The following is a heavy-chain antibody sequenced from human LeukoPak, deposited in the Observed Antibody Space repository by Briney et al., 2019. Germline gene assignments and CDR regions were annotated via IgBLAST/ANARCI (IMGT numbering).Heavy chain of an antibody. Sequence: GGSLRLSCLTSGFTLSTNAMSWVRQAPGKGLEWISGISGSGASTYYADSVKGRFTISRDNSRNTLYLQMNSLRGDDTAVYYCAKDVGKWESLHFFDYRGQGTLVTVSS. CDR1: GFTLSTNA. CDR3: AKDVGKWESLHFFDY. V-gene: IGHV3-23*01. CDR2: ISGSGAST. D-gene: IGHD1-26*01. J-gene: IGHJ4*02.